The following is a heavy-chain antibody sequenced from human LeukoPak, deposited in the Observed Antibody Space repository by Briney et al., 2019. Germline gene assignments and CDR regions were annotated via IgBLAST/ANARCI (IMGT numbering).Heavy chain of an antibody. CDR1: GFTFSSYW. D-gene: IGHD3-22*01. CDR2: ISRAGSST. Sequence: GGSLRLSCAASGFTFSSYWMHWVRHAPGKGLVWVSRISRAGSSTPYADSVKGRFNIYRDNAKNTLYLQMRKLRAHDTAVYYCAREKPYYYDTNGYHNWFDPWGQGTLVTVSS. J-gene: IGHJ5*02. V-gene: IGHV3-74*01. CDR3: AREKPYYYDTNGYHNWFDP.